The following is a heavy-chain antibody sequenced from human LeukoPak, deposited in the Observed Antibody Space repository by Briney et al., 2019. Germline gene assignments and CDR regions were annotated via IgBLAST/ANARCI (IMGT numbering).Heavy chain of an antibody. Sequence: ASVKVSCKASGYTFTSYGISWVRQAPGQGLEWMGWISTYNGNTNYAQKLQGRVTTTTEISTSTAYMELRSLRSDDTAVYYCARDQLSRGVWFDPWGQGTLVTVSS. CDR2: ISTYNGNT. V-gene: IGHV1-18*01. J-gene: IGHJ5*02. CDR1: GYTFTSYG. D-gene: IGHD1-1*01. CDR3: ARDQLSRGVWFDP.